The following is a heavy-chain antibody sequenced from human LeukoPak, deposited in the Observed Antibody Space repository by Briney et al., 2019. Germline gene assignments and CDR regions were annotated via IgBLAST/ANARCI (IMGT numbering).Heavy chain of an antibody. CDR2: IYSGGST. J-gene: IGHJ4*02. CDR3: ARVSGGVLRYFDWLYFDY. Sequence: GGSLRLSCAASGFTFSSYWMSWVRQAPGKGLEWVSVIYSGGSTYYADSVKGRFTISRHNSKNTLYLQMNSLRAEDTAVYYCARVSGGVLRYFDWLYFDYWGQGTLVTVSS. CDR1: GFTFSSYW. D-gene: IGHD3-9*01. V-gene: IGHV3-53*04.